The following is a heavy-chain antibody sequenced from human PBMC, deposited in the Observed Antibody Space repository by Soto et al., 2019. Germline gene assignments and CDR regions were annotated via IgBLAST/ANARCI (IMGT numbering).Heavy chain of an antibody. D-gene: IGHD3-22*01. CDR3: ARPIQYYYDSSRQSAWFDP. CDR1: GYTFTSYY. CDR2: INPSGGST. Sequence: ASVKVSCKASGYTFTSYYMHWVRQAPGQGLEWMGIINPSGGSTSYAQKFQGRVTITAGESTSTAYMELSSLRSEDTAVYYCARPIQYYYDSSRQSAWFDPWDQGTLVTVSS. J-gene: IGHJ5*02. V-gene: IGHV1-46*01.